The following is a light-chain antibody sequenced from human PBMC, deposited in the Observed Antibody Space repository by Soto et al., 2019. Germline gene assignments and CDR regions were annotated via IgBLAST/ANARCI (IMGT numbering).Light chain of an antibody. V-gene: IGKV3-15*01. CDR3: QQYFNWPLTWT. Sequence: EIVLTQSPATLSVSAGGTVTLSCRASQSIRTNVAWYQQIPGQAPRLLVYGASTRATGVPARFSGSGSRIEFTLTISSLQSEDSAFYYCQQYFNWPLTWTFGPGT. CDR1: QSIRTN. CDR2: GAS. J-gene: IGKJ3*01.